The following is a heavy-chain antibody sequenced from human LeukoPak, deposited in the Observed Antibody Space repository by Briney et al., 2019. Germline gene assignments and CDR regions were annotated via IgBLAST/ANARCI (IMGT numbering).Heavy chain of an antibody. CDR3: ARRAAYGSGSYFDF. J-gene: IGHJ4*02. V-gene: IGHV4-39*01. CDR2: ISYSGST. Sequence: SETLSLTCAVSGGSISSGTYYWAWIRQPPGKGLEWIETISYSGSTYYNPFLKSRVTISVDKSKNQFSLRLSSVTAADTAVYYCARRAAYGSGSYFDFWGQGTLVTVSS. D-gene: IGHD3-10*01. CDR1: GGSISSGTYY.